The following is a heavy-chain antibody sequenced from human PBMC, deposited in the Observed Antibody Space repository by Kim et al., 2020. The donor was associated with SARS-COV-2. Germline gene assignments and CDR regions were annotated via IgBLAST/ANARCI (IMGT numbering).Heavy chain of an antibody. CDR3: AKHYGDYVMDWFDP. Sequence: RRSFQGHVTISADKSISTAYLQWSSLKASDTAMYYCAKHYGDYVMDWFDPWGQGTLVTVSS. J-gene: IGHJ5*02. D-gene: IGHD4-17*01. V-gene: IGHV5-10-1*01.